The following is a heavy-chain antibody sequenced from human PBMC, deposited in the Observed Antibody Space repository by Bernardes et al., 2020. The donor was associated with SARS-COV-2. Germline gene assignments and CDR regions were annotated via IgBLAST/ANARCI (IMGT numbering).Heavy chain of an antibody. CDR1: GGTFSSYA. Sequence: SVKVSCKASGGTFSSYAISWVRQAPGQGLEWMGGIIPIFGTANYAQKFQGRVTITADESTSTAYMELSSLRSEDTAVYYCARDLISHSNDYSNSDTYYYYGMDVWGQGTTVTVSS. D-gene: IGHD4-4*01. CDR2: IIPIFGTA. V-gene: IGHV1-69*13. CDR3: ARDLISHSNDYSNSDTYYYYGMDV. J-gene: IGHJ6*02.